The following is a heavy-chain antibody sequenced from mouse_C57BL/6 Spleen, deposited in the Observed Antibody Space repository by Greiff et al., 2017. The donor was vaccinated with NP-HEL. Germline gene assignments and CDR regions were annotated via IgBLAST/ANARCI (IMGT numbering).Heavy chain of an antibody. CDR1: GFTFSDYG. D-gene: IGHD1-1*01. V-gene: IGHV5-17*01. J-gene: IGHJ4*01. Sequence: EVKVVESGGGLVKPGGSLKLSCAASGFTFSDYGMHWVRQAPEKGLEWVGYISSGSSTIYYADTVKGRVTISRDNAKNTLFLQMTSLRSEDTAMYYCARDGSSPYAMDYWGQGTSVTVSS. CDR2: ISSGSSTI. CDR3: ARDGSSPYAMDY.